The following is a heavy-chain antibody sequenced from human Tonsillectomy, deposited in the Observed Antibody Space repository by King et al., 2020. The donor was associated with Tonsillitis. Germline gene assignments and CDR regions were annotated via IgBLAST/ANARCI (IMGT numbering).Heavy chain of an antibody. CDR3: ARASLRANCGGDCYSLDY. V-gene: IGHV4-30-4*07. CDR1: GGSISSGGYS. J-gene: IGHJ4*02. CDR2: IYYSGST. Sequence: QLQESGPGLVKPSQTLSLTCAVSGGSISSGGYSWSWIRQPPGKGLEWIGYIYYSGSTYYNPSLKSRVTISVDTSKNQFSLKLSSVTAADTAVYYCARASLRANCGGDCYSLDYWGQGTLVTVSS. D-gene: IGHD2-21*02.